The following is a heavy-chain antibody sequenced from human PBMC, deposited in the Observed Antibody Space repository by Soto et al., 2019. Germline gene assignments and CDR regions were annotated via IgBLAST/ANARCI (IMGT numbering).Heavy chain of an antibody. CDR2: SSNSGTFS. J-gene: IGHJ4*02. D-gene: IGHD1-1*01. CDR3: ARSGDNYNRLDY. V-gene: IGHV3-11*06. Sequence: QVQLVESGGGLVKPGGSLRLSCEGSGFTFSDYYISWIRQAPGKGLEWISYSSNSGTFSRYADSVKGRFSISRDNTKNLLYLQMNSLRAEVTAVYYCARSGDNYNRLDYWGQGTPVTVSS. CDR1: GFTFSDYY.